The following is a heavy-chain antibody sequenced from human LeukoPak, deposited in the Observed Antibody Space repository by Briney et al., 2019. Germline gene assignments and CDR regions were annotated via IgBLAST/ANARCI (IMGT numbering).Heavy chain of an antibody. CDR2: IRSRANSYVT. Sequence: VASVKVSCKASGYTFTGYYMHWVRQASGKGLEWVGRIRSRANSYVTAYSAAVTGRFIISRDDSSDTAYLQMNSLTTEDTAVYYCTRHSDTYCSRANCYVDNFYGLDVWGQGTRVTVSS. CDR1: GYTFTGYY. J-gene: IGHJ6*02. V-gene: IGHV3-73*01. D-gene: IGHD2-15*01. CDR3: TRHSDTYCSRANCYVDNFYGLDV.